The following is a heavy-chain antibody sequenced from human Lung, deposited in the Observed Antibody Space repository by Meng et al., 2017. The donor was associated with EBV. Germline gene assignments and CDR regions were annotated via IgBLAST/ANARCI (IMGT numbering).Heavy chain of an antibody. CDR1: GYTFNNYG. Sequence: QVQLVQSGAEVKKPXXXXKVXXRXXGYTFNNYGLNWVRQAPGQGLEWMGWISPYIGNTNYAQRFQGRLTLTTDTSTDTAYMELRSLSPDDTAIYYCARDRGQDTVVVVADRGFDPWGQGTLVTVSS. J-gene: IGHJ5*02. D-gene: IGHD2-15*01. V-gene: IGHV1-18*01. CDR3: ARDRGQDTVVVVADRGFDP. CDR2: ISPYIGNT.